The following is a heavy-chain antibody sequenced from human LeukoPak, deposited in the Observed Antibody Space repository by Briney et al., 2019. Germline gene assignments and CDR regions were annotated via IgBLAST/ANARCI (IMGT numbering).Heavy chain of an antibody. CDR2: INHSGST. Sequence: PSETLSLTCAVYGGSFSGYYWSWIRQPPGKGLEWIGEINHSGSTNYNPSLKSRVTISVDTSKNQFSLKLSSVTAADTAVYYCARRRGVQRGMDVWGKGTTVTVSS. V-gene: IGHV4-34*01. J-gene: IGHJ6*03. D-gene: IGHD3-10*01. CDR1: GGSFSGYY. CDR3: ARRRGVQRGMDV.